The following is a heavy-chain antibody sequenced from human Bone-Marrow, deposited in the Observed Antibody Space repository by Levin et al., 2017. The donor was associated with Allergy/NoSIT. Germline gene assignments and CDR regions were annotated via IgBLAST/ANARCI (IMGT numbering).Heavy chain of an antibody. Sequence: PGESLKISCAASGLRFSDAWMTWVRHAPGKGLEWVGHIKSKINGGTSDYGAPVKGRFTFSRDDSKNMVYLEMNSLKIEDTAVYYCTKDRPLTGGGVIALWGQGTLVTVSS. J-gene: IGHJ5*02. D-gene: IGHD3-16*01. CDR1: GLRFSDAW. CDR2: IKSKINGGTS. CDR3: TKDRPLTGGGVIAL. V-gene: IGHV3-15*01.